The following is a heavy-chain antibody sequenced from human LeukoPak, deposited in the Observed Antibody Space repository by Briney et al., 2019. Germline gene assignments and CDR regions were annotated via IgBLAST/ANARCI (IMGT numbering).Heavy chain of an antibody. CDR2: ITGSGSGI. J-gene: IGHJ4*02. CDR1: GFTFSSFQ. Sequence: GESLRLSCAASGFTFSSFQVNWVRQAPGKGLEWISYITGSGSGIYYADSVKGRFTISRDNAKNLVHLQTNSLRVEDTAVYFCARISGSGWYFDYWGQGTVVTVSS. D-gene: IGHD6-19*01. V-gene: IGHV3-48*03. CDR3: ARISGSGWYFDY.